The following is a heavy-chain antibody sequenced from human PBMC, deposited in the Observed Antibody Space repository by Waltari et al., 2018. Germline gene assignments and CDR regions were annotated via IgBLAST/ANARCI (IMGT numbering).Heavy chain of an antibody. J-gene: IGHJ6*02. D-gene: IGHD4-4*01. CDR1: GYSFTSYC. CDR3: ARHLHYTSDYYGMDV. CDR2: IHPSDSYT. Sequence: EVQLVQSGAEVKKPGESLRISCKGSGYSFTSYCISWVRQMPRKGLEWMGGIHPSDSYTNDSPSFQGHVTISADKSISTAYLQWSSLKASDTAMYYCARHLHYTSDYYGMDVWGQGTTVTVSS. V-gene: IGHV5-10-1*03.